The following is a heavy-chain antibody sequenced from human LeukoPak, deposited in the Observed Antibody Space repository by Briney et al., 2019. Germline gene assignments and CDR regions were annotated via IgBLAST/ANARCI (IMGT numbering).Heavy chain of an antibody. D-gene: IGHD2-15*01. V-gene: IGHV4-59*01. CDR2: IFYSGTT. Sequence: SETLSLTCSVSGGSISNYYWSWIRQPPGKGLEWIGYIFYSGTTNFNPSLKSRVTMSVDTSKNQFSLKLSSVSAADTAVYYCARDRAPDCRGGSCWDYWGQGTLVTVSS. CDR1: GGSISNYY. CDR3: ARDRAPDCRGGSCWDY. J-gene: IGHJ4*02.